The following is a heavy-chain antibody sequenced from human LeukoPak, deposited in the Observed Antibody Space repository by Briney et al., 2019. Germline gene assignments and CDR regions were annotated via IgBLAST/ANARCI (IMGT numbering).Heavy chain of an antibody. J-gene: IGHJ6*03. CDR1: GYTFTGYY. CDR3: ARDLSYGVYYYYYYMNV. D-gene: IGHD4-17*01. V-gene: IGHV1-2*02. Sequence: ASVKVACKASGYTFTGYYMHWVRQAPGQGLEWMGWINPNSGGTNYAQKFQGRVTMTRDTSISTAYMELSRLRSDDTAVYYCARDLSYGVYYYYYYMNVWGKGTTVTVSS. CDR2: INPNSGGT.